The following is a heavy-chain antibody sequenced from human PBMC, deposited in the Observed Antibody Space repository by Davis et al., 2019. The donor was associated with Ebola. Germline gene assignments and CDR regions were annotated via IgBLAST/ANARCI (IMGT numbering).Heavy chain of an antibody. CDR2: SNPNSGNT. CDR3: ARETHTTSQYYLDN. Sequence: ASVKVSCKASGGTFSSYTISWVRQAPGQGLEWMGRSNPNSGNTNHAQKFQGRVTMTRDTSITTAYMELSGLTSDDTAVYYCARETHTTSQYYLDNWGQGTLVTVSS. CDR1: GGTFSSYT. V-gene: IGHV1-2*06. J-gene: IGHJ4*02. D-gene: IGHD1-26*01.